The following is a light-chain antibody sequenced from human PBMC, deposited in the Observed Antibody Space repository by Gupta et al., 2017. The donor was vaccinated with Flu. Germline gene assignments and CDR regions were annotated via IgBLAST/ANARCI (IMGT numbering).Light chain of an antibody. V-gene: IGKV3-20*01. CDR3: QHDSSSPYT. J-gene: IGKJ2*01. CDR2: GAS. CDR1: QSVSSSY. Sequence: EIVLTQSPGTLSLSPGERATLSCRASQSVSSSYLAWYQQKPGQAPRLLIYGASSRATGIPDRFSGSGSGTDFTLTISRLEPEDFAVYYCQHDSSSPYTFGQGTKVDIK.